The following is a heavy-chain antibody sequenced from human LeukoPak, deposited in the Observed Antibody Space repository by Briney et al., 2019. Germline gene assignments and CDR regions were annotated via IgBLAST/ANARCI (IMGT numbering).Heavy chain of an antibody. D-gene: IGHD3-10*01. Sequence: GESLKISCKASGYNFASYWIGWVRQMPGKGLEWMGIIYPGDSETIYSPSFQGQVTISADKSISTAYLQWSSLKASDTAMYYCARRIGSGSYYYWGQGTLVTVSS. V-gene: IGHV5-51*01. J-gene: IGHJ4*02. CDR2: IYPGDSET. CDR3: ARRIGSGSYYY. CDR1: GYNFASYW.